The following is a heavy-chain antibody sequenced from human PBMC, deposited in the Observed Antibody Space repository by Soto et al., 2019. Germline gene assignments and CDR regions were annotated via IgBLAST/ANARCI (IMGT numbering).Heavy chain of an antibody. CDR3: ARDQGVAAAGITWFDP. V-gene: IGHV4-4*07. CDR2: IHSSGST. CDR1: GASMNSYH. D-gene: IGHD6-13*01. Sequence: SETLSLTCTVSGASMNSYHWSWIRQPAGKGLEWIGHIHSSGSTNYNPSLKSRVTMSVDTSKNQFSLRLMSLTAADTAVYYCARDQGVAAAGITWFDPWGQGSLITVSS. J-gene: IGHJ5*02.